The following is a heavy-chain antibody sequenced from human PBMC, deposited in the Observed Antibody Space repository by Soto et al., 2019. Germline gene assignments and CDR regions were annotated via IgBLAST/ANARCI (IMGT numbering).Heavy chain of an antibody. CDR1: GYTFTSYG. CDR3: ARDRISPVGLPGSGWFDP. D-gene: IGHD6-25*01. CDR2: ISGYNGNT. V-gene: IGHV1-18*01. J-gene: IGHJ5*02. Sequence: QVQLVQSGAEVKKPGASVRVSCKTSGYTFTSYGISWVRQAPGQGLEWMGWISGYNGNTNYAQKFQGRVTMTTEMSTTTAYMDLRSLRSDDTAVYYCARDRISPVGLPGSGWFDPWGQGTLVTVSS.